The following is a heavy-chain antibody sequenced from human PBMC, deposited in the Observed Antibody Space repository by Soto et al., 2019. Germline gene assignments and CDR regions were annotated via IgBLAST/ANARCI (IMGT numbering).Heavy chain of an antibody. CDR3: AIKGSGSYYTSGEEYFDY. J-gene: IGHJ4*02. Sequence: ASVKVSCKASGYTFTSYYMHWVRQAPGQGLEWMGIINPSGGSTSYAQKFQGRVTMTRDTSTSTVYMELSSLRSEDTAVYYCAIKGSGSYYTSGEEYFDYWGQGTLVTVSS. V-gene: IGHV1-46*01. CDR1: GYTFTSYY. CDR2: INPSGGST. D-gene: IGHD3-10*01.